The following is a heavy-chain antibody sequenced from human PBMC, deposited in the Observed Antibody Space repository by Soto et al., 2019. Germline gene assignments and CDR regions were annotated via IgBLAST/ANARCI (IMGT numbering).Heavy chain of an antibody. D-gene: IGHD6-19*01. Sequence: VQLVESGGGVVQPGRSLRLSCAASGFTFSDYAMHWVRQAPGKGLEWVAVVSHDGRNTHYADSVKGRFTISRDSSKTTVSLEMTRLSAEDTAVYYCAKGGRQWLVTSDFNYWGQGALVTVSS. CDR1: GFTFSDYA. CDR2: VSHDGRNT. J-gene: IGHJ4*02. V-gene: IGHV3-30*18. CDR3: AKGGRQWLVTSDFNY.